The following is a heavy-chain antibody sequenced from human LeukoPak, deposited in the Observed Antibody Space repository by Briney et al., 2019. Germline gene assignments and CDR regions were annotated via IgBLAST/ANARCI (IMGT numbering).Heavy chain of an antibody. CDR3: ASGLLWFGELFNYYFDY. CDR2: ISGSGGST. D-gene: IGHD3-10*01. J-gene: IGHJ4*02. Sequence: QPGGSLRLSCAASGFTFSSYAMSWVRQAPGKGLEWVSAISGSGGSTYYADSVKGRFTISRDNSKNTLYLQMNSLRAEDTAVYYCASGLLWFGELFNYYFDYWGQGTLVTVSS. CDR1: GFTFSSYA. V-gene: IGHV3-23*01.